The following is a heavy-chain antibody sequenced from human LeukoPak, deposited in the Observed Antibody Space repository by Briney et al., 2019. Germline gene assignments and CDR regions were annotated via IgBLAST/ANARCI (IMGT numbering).Heavy chain of an antibody. D-gene: IGHD2-2*01. CDR3: ARGTSEVFQYLVFDH. V-gene: IGHV3-21*06. CDR1: GFVFDAFT. CDR2: ISGDSGQI. Sequence: GGSLRLSCAASGFVFDAFTMNWVRQAPGKGLEWVASISGDSGQIYNADSVRGRFTIYRGNAENSVYMEMKSLTVEDTAIYYCARGTSEVFQYLVFDHWGEGALVTVSS. J-gene: IGHJ4*02.